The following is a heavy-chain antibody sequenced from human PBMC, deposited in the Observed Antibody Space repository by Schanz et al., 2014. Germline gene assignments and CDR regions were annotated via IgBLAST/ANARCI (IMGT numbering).Heavy chain of an antibody. J-gene: IGHJ4*02. Sequence: EVRLVESGGGLVQPGGSLRLSCEASGFTLSNSDMHWVRQGTGKGLEWVSSISSSGSYIYYADSVKGRFSISRDNAKNSLFLQMNRLRAEDTALYYCAIIGVMVAVAGTRADYWGQGTLVTVSS. CDR3: AIIGVMVAVAGTRADY. CDR2: ISSSGSYI. CDR1: GFTLSNSD. V-gene: IGHV3-21*02. D-gene: IGHD6-19*01.